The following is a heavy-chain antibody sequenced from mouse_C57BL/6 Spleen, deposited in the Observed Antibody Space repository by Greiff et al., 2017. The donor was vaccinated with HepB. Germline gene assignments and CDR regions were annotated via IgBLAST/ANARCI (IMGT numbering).Heavy chain of an antibody. CDR3: ARAPITTVVTDYFDY. V-gene: IGHV5-4*03. Sequence: EVKVVESGGGLVKPGGSLKLSCAASGFTFSSYAMSWVRQTPEKRLEWVATISDGGSYTYYPDNVKGRFTISRDNAKSNLYLQMSHLKSEDTAMYYCARAPITTVVTDYFDYWGQGTTLTVSS. D-gene: IGHD1-1*01. CDR1: GFTFSSYA. CDR2: ISDGGSYT. J-gene: IGHJ2*01.